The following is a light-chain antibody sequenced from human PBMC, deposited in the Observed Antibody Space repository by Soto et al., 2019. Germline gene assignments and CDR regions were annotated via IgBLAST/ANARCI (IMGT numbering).Light chain of an antibody. CDR1: SGHSSYA. Sequence: QPVLTQSPSASASLGASVKLTCTLSSGHSSYAIAWHQQQPEKGPRYLMKLNSDGSHSKGDGIPDRFSGSSSGAERYLTISSLQSEDEADYYCQTWGTDIHVVFGGGTKLTVL. CDR3: QTWGTDIHVV. J-gene: IGLJ2*01. V-gene: IGLV4-69*01. CDR2: LNSDGSH.